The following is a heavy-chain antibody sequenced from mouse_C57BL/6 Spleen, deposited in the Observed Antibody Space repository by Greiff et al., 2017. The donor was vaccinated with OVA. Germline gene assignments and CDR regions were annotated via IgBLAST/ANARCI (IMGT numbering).Heavy chain of an antibody. J-gene: IGHJ4*01. CDR3: ARLTTGGAMDY. V-gene: IGHV5-17*01. Sequence: EVMLVESGGGLVKPGGSLKLSCAASGFTFSDYGMHWVRQAPEKGLEWVAYISSGSSTIYYADTVKGRFTISRDNAKNTLFLQRTSLRSEDTAMYYCARLTTGGAMDYWGQGTSVTVSS. D-gene: IGHD1-1*01. CDR2: ISSGSSTI. CDR1: GFTFSDYG.